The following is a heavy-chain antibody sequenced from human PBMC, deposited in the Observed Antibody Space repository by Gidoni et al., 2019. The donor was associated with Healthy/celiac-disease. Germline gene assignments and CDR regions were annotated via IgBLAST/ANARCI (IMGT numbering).Heavy chain of an antibody. J-gene: IGHJ4*02. D-gene: IGHD3-10*01. CDR1: VFTFRSYW. CDR2: IKRDGSST. V-gene: IGHV3-74*01. Sequence: EVQLVESGGGLVQPGGSLRLSCAASVFTFRSYWMHWVRQAPGKGLVGVSRIKRDGSSTSYADSVKGRLTISRDNDKNTLYLKMNSLRAEDTAVYYCERDLGSGSYYITFYFDYWGQGTLVTVSS. CDR3: ERDLGSGSYYITFYFDY.